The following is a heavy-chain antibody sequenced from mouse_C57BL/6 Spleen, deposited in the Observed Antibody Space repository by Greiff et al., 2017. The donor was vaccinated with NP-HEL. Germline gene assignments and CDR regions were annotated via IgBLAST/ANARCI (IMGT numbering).Heavy chain of an antibody. J-gene: IGHJ4*01. Sequence: QVQLQQPGAELVKPGASVKLSCKASGYTFTSYWVQWVKQRPGQGLEWIGEIDPSDSYTNYNQKFKGKATLTVDTSSSTAYMQLSSLTSEDSAVYYCARITPYAMDYWGQGTSVTVSS. CDR3: ARITPYAMDY. D-gene: IGHD1-1*01. CDR1: GYTFTSYW. V-gene: IGHV1-50*01. CDR2: IDPSDSYT.